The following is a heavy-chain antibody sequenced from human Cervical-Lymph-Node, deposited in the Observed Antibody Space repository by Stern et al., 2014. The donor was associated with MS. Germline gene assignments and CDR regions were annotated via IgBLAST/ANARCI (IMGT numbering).Heavy chain of an antibody. CDR1: GYTFTSYY. CDR3: ARVRGQQLVADY. CDR2: LHPTGGST. D-gene: IGHD6-13*01. V-gene: IGHV1-46*01. Sequence: QVQLVQSGAEVKKPGASVKVSCKAAGYTFTSYYMHWVRPPTGQGLEWMGILHPTGGSTRYAQKFQGRDTMHRDTSPSTCELELSSLRSEDTAVYYCARVRGQQLVADYWGQGTLVTVSS. J-gene: IGHJ4*02.